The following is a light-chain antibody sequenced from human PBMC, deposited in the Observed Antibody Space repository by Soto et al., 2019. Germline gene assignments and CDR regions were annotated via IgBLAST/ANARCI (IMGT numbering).Light chain of an antibody. CDR2: VTS. V-gene: IGKV3-20*01. CDR1: QSVSSSY. Sequence: DIGLTPSPGTLSLSPGEIATLSCMASQSVSSSYLAWYQQKPGQAPRLLIYVTSSRATGIPDRFSGSGSGTDVTLTISRLEPEDLAVYYCQQYSNSRTFGQGTKLEIK. CDR3: QQYSNSRT. J-gene: IGKJ2*01.